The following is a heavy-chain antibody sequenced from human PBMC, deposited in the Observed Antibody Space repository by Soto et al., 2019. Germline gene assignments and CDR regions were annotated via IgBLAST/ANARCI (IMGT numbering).Heavy chain of an antibody. CDR3: AREMAAAGKGDWFDP. J-gene: IGHJ5*02. Sequence: ASVKVSCKASGYTFTNYGITWVRQAPGQGLEWMGIINPSGGSTHYTQRLQGRVTMTRDTSTSTVYMELSSLGSEDTAVYYCAREMAAAGKGDWFDPWGQGTLGTVSS. V-gene: IGHV1-46*03. CDR2: INPSGGST. CDR1: GYTFTNYG. D-gene: IGHD6-13*01.